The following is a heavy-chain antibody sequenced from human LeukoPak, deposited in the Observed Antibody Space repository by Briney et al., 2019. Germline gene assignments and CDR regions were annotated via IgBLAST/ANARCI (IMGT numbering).Heavy chain of an antibody. V-gene: IGHV1-18*01. CDR2: ISAYNGNT. J-gene: IGHJ4*02. CDR3: AREYYDFWSGNYTGPGYFDY. CDR1: GYTFTSYG. D-gene: IGHD3-3*01. Sequence: ASVKVSCKASGYTFTSYGISWVRQAPGQGLEWMGWISAYNGNTNYAQKLQGRVTITTDTSTSTAYMELRSLRSDDTAVYYCAREYYDFWSGNYTGPGYFDYWGQGTLVTVSS.